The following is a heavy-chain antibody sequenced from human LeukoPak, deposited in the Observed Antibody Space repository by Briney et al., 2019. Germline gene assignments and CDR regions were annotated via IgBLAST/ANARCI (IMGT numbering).Heavy chain of an antibody. CDR3: AKVGAARPDPFDY. V-gene: IGHV3-23*01. J-gene: IGHJ4*02. D-gene: IGHD6-6*01. Sequence: GGSLRLSCAASGFTFSSYSMNWVRQAPGKGLEWVSAISGSGGSTYYADSVKGRFTISRDNSKNTLYLQMNSLRAEDTAVYYCAKVGAARPDPFDYWGQGTLVTVSS. CDR1: GFTFSSYS. CDR2: ISGSGGST.